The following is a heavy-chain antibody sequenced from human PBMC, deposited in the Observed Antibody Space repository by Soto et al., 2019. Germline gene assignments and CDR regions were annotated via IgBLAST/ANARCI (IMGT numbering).Heavy chain of an antibody. D-gene: IGHD3-10*01. J-gene: IGHJ6*02. CDR2: INPSGGST. CDR3: AREGYYGSGIDGMDV. Sequence: ASVKVSCKASGYTFTSYYMHWVRHAPGQGLEWMGIINPSGGSTSYAQKFQGRVTMTRDTSTSTVYMELSSLRSEDTAVYYCAREGYYGSGIDGMDVWGQGTTVTVSS. V-gene: IGHV1-46*01. CDR1: GYTFTSYY.